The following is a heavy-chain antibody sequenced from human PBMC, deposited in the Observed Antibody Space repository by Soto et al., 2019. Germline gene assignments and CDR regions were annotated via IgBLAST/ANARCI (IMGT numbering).Heavy chain of an antibody. J-gene: IGHJ4*02. CDR2: IIPIIGTA. D-gene: IGHD5-12*01. CDR1: GGTFNNYA. Sequence: QVQLVQSGAEVKKPGSSVKVSCKASGGTFNNYAISWVRQAPGQGLEWMGGIIPIIGTADYAHKFQGSLAISADESTGTTFLELSSLKSEETALHYSARGGVDVVATSAFDYWSQGTLVTVSS. CDR3: ARGGVDVVATSAFDY. V-gene: IGHV1-69*01.